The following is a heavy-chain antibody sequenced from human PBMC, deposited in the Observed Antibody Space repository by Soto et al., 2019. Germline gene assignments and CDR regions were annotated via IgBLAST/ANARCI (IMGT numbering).Heavy chain of an antibody. CDR2: ISAYSGDT. D-gene: IGHD4-17*01. CDR1: GYPFTGYS. V-gene: IGHV1-18*01. Sequence: QIQLVQSGAEVKKPGASVKVSCKASGYPFTGYSVGWVRQAPGQGPEWMGWISAYSGDTYYAQRFQDRLTMTTDASTSTAYMDLRSLRSDDTAVYYCARPSGSYGDYAWSLKYWGQGTLVNVSS. CDR3: ARPSGSYGDYAWSLKY. J-gene: IGHJ4*02.